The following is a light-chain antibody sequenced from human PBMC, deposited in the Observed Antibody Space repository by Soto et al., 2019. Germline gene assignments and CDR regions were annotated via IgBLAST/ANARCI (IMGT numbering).Light chain of an antibody. CDR3: QDYGTSWT. Sequence: DIVLTQSPGTLSLSPGERVTLSCRASQIVTSDYLAWYHQAPGQAPRLLIYGAFNRATGISDRFSGSGSGTDFTLTINRLEPEDFAVYYCQDYGTSWTLGHGTKVDIK. V-gene: IGKV3-20*01. J-gene: IGKJ1*01. CDR1: QIVTSDY. CDR2: GAF.